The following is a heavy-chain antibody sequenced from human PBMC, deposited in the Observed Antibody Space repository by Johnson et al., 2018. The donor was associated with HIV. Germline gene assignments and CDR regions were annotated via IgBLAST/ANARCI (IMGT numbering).Heavy chain of an antibody. D-gene: IGHD3-22*01. V-gene: IGHV3-30*04. CDR3: AKNRHYYDSSGYSDAFDI. Sequence: QMHLVESGGGVVQPGRSLRLSCAASGFTFSSYAMHWIRQAPGKGLEWVAVISYDGSSKYYADSVKGRFTISRDNSENTLYLQMNSLRAEDTAVYYCAKNRHYYDSSGYSDAFDIWVQGTMVTVSS. J-gene: IGHJ3*02. CDR1: GFTFSSYA. CDR2: ISYDGSSK.